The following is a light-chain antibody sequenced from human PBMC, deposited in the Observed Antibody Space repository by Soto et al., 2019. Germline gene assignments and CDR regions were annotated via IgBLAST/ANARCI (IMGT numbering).Light chain of an antibody. J-gene: IGLJ1*01. CDR1: SGHSSYA. CDR2: LNSDGSH. Sequence: QAVVTQSPSASASLVASVKLTCTLSSGHSSYAIAWHQQQPEKGPRYLMKLNSDGSHSKGDGIPDRFSGSSSGAERYLIISSLQSEDEADYYCQTWGTGIHVFGTGTKVTVL. V-gene: IGLV4-69*01. CDR3: QTWGTGIHV.